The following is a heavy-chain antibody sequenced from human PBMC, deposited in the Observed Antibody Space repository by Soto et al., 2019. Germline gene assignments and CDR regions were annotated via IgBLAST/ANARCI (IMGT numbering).Heavy chain of an antibody. V-gene: IGHV1-69*13. CDR2: IIPIFGTA. CDR1: GGTFSSYA. J-gene: IGHJ4*02. D-gene: IGHD4-17*01. CDR3: ARSPLDYGGNSWYFDY. Sequence: VASVKVSCKASGGTFSSYAISWVRQAPGQGLEWMGGIIPIFGTANYAQKFQGRVTITADESTSTAYMELSSLRSEDTAVYYCARSPLDYGGNSWYFDYWGQGTLVTVSS.